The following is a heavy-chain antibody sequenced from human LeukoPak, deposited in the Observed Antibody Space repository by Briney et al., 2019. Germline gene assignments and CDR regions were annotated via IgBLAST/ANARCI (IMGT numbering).Heavy chain of an antibody. D-gene: IGHD2-2*01. CDR3: ASGVGYCSSTSRYALFDY. Sequence: SETLSLTCAVYGGSFSGYYWSWIRQPPGKGLEWIGEINHSGSTNYNPSLKSRVTISVDTSKNQFSLKLSSVTAADTAVYYCASGVGYCSSTSRYALFDYWGQGTLVTVSS. CDR1: GGSFSGYY. CDR2: INHSGST. V-gene: IGHV4-34*01. J-gene: IGHJ4*02.